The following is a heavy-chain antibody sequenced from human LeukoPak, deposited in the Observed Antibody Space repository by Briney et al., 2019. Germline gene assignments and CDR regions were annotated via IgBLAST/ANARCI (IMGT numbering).Heavy chain of an antibody. D-gene: IGHD1-14*01. CDR3: ARPGEPDLAGYFLH. V-gene: IGHV5-51*03. CDR2: VYPADSDT. CDR1: GYSFCSYW. Sequence: PGESLKISCKGSGYSFCSYWIDWVRQIPGQGLEWIGVVYPADSDTRYSRSFQGQVTMSVDKSIKTAYLQWNSLKASDTAKYYTARPGEPDLAGYFLHWGQGTLVTVSS. J-gene: IGHJ1*01.